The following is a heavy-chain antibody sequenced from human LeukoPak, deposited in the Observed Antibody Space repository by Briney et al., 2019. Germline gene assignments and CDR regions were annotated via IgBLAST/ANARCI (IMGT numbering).Heavy chain of an antibody. CDR3: AKGVSAAADDAFDI. V-gene: IGHV3-53*01. D-gene: IGHD6-13*01. CDR1: GFIVSSNY. CDR2: IYSGGST. Sequence: PGGSLRLSCAASGFIVSSNYMSWVRQAPGKGLEWVSIIYSGGSTYYADSVKGRFTISRDNSKNTLYLQMNSLRAEDTAVYYCAKGVSAAADDAFDIWDQGTMVTVSS. J-gene: IGHJ3*02.